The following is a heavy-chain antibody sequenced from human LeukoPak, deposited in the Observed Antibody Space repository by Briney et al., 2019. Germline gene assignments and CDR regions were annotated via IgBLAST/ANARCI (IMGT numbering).Heavy chain of an antibody. J-gene: IGHJ3*01. CDR2: IYSDGSDT. CDR3: ATDAGHGFSV. Sequence: GGSLRLSCAASGFTFSNAWMHWVRQAPGKGLVLVSRIYSDGSDTTYADSVKGRFIISRDNAKNTLYLQMNSLRGDDTAVYYCATDAGHGFSVWGQGTMVTVSS. V-gene: IGHV3-74*03. CDR1: GFTFSNAW.